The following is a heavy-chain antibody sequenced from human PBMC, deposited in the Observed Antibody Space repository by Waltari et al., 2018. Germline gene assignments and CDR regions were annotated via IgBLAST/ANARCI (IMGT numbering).Heavy chain of an antibody. CDR1: GYTLTELS. J-gene: IGHJ4*02. D-gene: IGHD3-3*01. V-gene: IGHV1-24*01. Sequence: QVQLVQSGAEVKKPGASVKVSCKVSGYTLTELSMHWVRQAPGKGLEWMGGVYPEDGETIYAQKFQGRVTMTEDTSTDTAYMELSSLRSEDTAVYYCATSRFLEWSRLEYYFDYWGQGTLVTVSS. CDR3: ATSRFLEWSRLEYYFDY. CDR2: VYPEDGET.